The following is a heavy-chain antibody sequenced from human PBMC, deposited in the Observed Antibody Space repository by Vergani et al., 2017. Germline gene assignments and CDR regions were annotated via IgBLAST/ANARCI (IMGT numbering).Heavy chain of an antibody. CDR3: ATQTPLIAAAAPWTFDI. J-gene: IGHJ3*02. CDR1: GYSFTSYW. D-gene: IGHD6-13*01. V-gene: IGHV5-10-1*03. Sequence: EVQLVQSGAEVKKPGESLRISCKGSGYSFTSYWISWVRQMPGKGLEWMGRIDPSDSYTNYSPSFQGHVTISADKSISTAYLQWSSLKASDTAMYYCATQTPLIAAAAPWTFDIWGQGTMVTVSS. CDR2: IDPSDSYT.